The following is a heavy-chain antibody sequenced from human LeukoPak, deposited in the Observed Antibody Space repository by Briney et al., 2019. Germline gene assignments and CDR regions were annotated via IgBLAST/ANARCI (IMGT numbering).Heavy chain of an antibody. CDR2: IYYSGST. V-gene: IGHV4-59*01. CDR3: ASVLSSARYCSGGSCYPKQIDY. Sequence: PSETLSLTCTVSGGSISSYYWSWIRQPPGKGLEWMGFIYYSGSTNYNPTLKSRVTISVDTSKNQFSLKLSSVTAADTAVYYCASVLSSARYCSGGSCYPKQIDYWGQGTLVTVSS. J-gene: IGHJ4*02. D-gene: IGHD2-15*01. CDR1: GGSISSYY.